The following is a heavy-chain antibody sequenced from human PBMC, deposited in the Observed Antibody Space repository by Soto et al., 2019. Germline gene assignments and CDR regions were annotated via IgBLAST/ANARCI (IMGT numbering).Heavy chain of an antibody. Sequence: QVQLVQSGAEVKKPGASVKVSCKASGYTFTSYSISWVRQAPGQGLEWMGWISTYNGNTNYAEKLQGRVTVTTDTSTNTAYMDLRSLRSDDTAVYYCVTDLSIAVAVAEYDYWGQGTLVTVSS. V-gene: IGHV1-18*01. CDR1: GYTFTSYS. CDR3: VTDLSIAVAVAEYDY. D-gene: IGHD6-19*01. J-gene: IGHJ4*02. CDR2: ISTYNGNT.